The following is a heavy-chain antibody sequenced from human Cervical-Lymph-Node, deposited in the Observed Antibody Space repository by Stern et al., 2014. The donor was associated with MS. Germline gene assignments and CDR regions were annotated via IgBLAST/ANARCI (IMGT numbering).Heavy chain of an antibody. Sequence: VQLLESGGGVVQPGRSLRLSCVASGFTFSTFAMHWVRQPPGKGLEWVAVVSYDGTNEYYADSVKGRVPISRDNSKNPLFLQGNSLSPEDTAVYYCARAPTFTMFGVVGALYYGMDPWGQGTTVTVS. CDR3: ARAPTFTMFGVVGALYYGMDP. CDR2: VSYDGTNE. D-gene: IGHD3-3*01. J-gene: IGHJ6*02. CDR1: GFTFSTFA. V-gene: IGHV3-30*04.